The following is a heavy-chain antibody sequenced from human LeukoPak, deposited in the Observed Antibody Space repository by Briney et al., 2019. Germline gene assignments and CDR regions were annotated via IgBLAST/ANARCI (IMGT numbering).Heavy chain of an antibody. J-gene: IGHJ4*02. Sequence: SQTLSLTCTVSGGSISSGGNYWSWIRQHPGKGLEWIGYIYYSGSTYYNPSLKSRVTISLDTSKNHFSLNLSSVTAADTAVYYCARHGQTAYDSSGYYRWGQGFLVTVSS. CDR3: ARHGQTAYDSSGYYR. V-gene: IGHV4-31*03. CDR1: GGSISSGGNY. D-gene: IGHD3-22*01. CDR2: IYYSGST.